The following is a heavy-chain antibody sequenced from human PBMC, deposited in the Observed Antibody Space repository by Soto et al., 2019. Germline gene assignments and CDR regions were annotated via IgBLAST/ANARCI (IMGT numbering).Heavy chain of an antibody. Sequence: GGSLRLSCATSGFILSDCAMNWVRQAPGKGLEWVSYISSSSIVIDYADSVKGRFTFSRDNAGNSLFLQMNILRAEDTVLYYCARDLSWGSNWYYYMDVWGKGTTVTVSS. J-gene: IGHJ6*03. CDR3: ARDLSWGSNWYYYMDV. V-gene: IGHV3-48*01. D-gene: IGHD7-27*01. CDR1: GFILSDCA. CDR2: ISSSSIVI.